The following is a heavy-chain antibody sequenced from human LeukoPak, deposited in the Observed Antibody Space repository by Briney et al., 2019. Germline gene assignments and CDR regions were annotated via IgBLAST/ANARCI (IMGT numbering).Heavy chain of an antibody. V-gene: IGHV5-10-1*01. J-gene: IGHJ4*02. CDR3: ARLVSSNTADFDY. CDR1: GYSFTSYW. CDR2: IDPSDSYS. D-gene: IGHD5-18*01. Sequence: GESLKISCKGSGYSFTSYWITWVRQMPGKGLEWMGRIDPSDSYSNYSPSFQGHVTISADKSISTAYLQWSSLKASVTAMYYCARLVSSNTADFDYWGQGTLVTVSS.